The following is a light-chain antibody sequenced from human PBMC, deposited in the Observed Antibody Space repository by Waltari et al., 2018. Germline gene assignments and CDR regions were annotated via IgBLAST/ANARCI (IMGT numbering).Light chain of an antibody. Sequence: DIVMTQSPDSLAVCLGGRATIKCNSSQSVSYSSNDKKFLAWYQQKGGQPPKLLISWASTRESGVPDRFSGSGSGAAFALTISSLQAEDVAVYYCQQYYTTPVTFGGGTKVEI. J-gene: IGKJ4*01. V-gene: IGKV4-1*01. CDR1: QSVSYSSNDKKF. CDR3: QQYYTTPVT. CDR2: WAS.